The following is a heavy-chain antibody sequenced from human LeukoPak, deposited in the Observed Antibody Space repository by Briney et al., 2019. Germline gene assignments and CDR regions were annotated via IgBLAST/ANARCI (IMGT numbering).Heavy chain of an antibody. CDR3: AANTAMVQRPQYYYYYMDV. J-gene: IGHJ6*03. D-gene: IGHD5-18*01. V-gene: IGHV1-18*01. CDR2: ISAYNGNT. Sequence: GASVKVSCKASGYTFTSYGISWVRQAPGQGLEWMGWISAYNGNTNYAQKLQGRDTMTTDTSTSTAYMELRSLRSDDTAVYYCAANTAMVQRPQYYYYYMDVWGKGTTVTVSS. CDR1: GYTFTSYG.